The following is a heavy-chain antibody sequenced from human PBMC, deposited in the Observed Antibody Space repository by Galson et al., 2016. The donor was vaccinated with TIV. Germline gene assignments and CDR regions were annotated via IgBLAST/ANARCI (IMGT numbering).Heavy chain of an antibody. CDR3: AKVGKSGDYSWDAFDV. Sequence: SLRLSCAASGLSFRNYVMSWVRLAPGKGLEWVSSLSLSGAYTYYADSVKGRFTISRDNAKYTLFLQLNSLRAGDTAIYYCAKVGKSGDYSWDAFDVWGQGTVVTVSS. D-gene: IGHD1-26*01. J-gene: IGHJ3*01. CDR2: LSLSGAYT. CDR1: GLSFRNYV. V-gene: IGHV3-23*01.